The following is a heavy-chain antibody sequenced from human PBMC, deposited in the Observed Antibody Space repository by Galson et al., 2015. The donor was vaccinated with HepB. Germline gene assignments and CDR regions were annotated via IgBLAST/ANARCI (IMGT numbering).Heavy chain of an antibody. CDR3: AKDIQYYGSGSYYNPFDY. Sequence: SLRLSCAASGFTFSSYWMHWVRQAPGKGLVWVSRINSDGSSTSYADSVKGRFTISRDNAKNTLYLQMNSLRAEDTAVYYCAKDIQYYGSGSYYNPFDYWGQGTLVTVSS. V-gene: IGHV3-74*01. CDR2: INSDGSST. J-gene: IGHJ4*02. D-gene: IGHD3-10*01. CDR1: GFTFSSYW.